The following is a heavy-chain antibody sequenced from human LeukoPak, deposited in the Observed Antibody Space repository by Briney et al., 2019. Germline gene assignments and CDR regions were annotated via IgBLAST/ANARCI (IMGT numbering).Heavy chain of an antibody. CDR1: GFTFSSYS. CDR2: ISGSSSYI. J-gene: IGHJ6*02. CDR3: ARDKRHYYDSSGYFRRHYYYGMDV. Sequence: PGGSLRLSCAASGFTFSSYSMNWVRQAPGKGLEWVSSISGSSSYIYYADSVKGRFTISRDNAKNSLYLQMNSLRAEDTAVYYCARDKRHYYDSSGYFRRHYYYGMDVWGQGTTVTVSS. V-gene: IGHV3-21*01. D-gene: IGHD3-22*01.